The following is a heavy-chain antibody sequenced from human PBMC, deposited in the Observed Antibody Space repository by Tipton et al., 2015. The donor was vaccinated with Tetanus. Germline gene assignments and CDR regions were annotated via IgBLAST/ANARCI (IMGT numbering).Heavy chain of an antibody. V-gene: IGHV4-61*01. J-gene: IGHJ4*02. CDR2: TYYSGST. Sequence: TLFLTCTVSGASIGSISYYWSWIRQPPGKGLEWIGYTYYSGSTGYNPSLKSRVTISIDSSKNQFSLKLTSVTAADTAVYYCARDERYGDYAYWGQGALVTVSS. CDR3: ARDERYGDYAY. D-gene: IGHD4-17*01. CDR1: GASIGSISYY.